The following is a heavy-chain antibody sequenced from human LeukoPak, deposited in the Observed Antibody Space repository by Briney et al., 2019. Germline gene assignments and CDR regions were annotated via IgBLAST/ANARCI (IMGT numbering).Heavy chain of an antibody. D-gene: IGHD2-21*01. CDR1: GGSFSGYY. Sequence: SETLSLTCAVYGGSFSGYYWSWIRQPPGKGLEWIGEINHSGSTNYNPSLKSRVTISVDTSKNQFSLKLSSVTAADTAVYYCARAPSRAYCGGDCLDYWGQGTLVTVSS. J-gene: IGHJ4*02. CDR3: ARAPSRAYCGGDCLDY. CDR2: INHSGST. V-gene: IGHV4-34*01.